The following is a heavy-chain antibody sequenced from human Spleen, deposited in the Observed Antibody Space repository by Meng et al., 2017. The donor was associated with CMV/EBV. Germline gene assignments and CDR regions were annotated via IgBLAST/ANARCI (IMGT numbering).Heavy chain of an antibody. CDR1: GFTFSSYA. J-gene: IGHJ6*02. D-gene: IGHD3-16*01. V-gene: IGHV3-23*01. Sequence: GGSLRLSCAASGFTFSSYAMTWVRQAPGKGLEWVSTISDSGDNTYYADSVKGRFTISRDNSKNTLYLQMNSLRAEDTAVYYCAKDLGDTANYYYYGMDVWGQGTTVTVSS. CDR3: AKDLGDTANYYYYGMDV. CDR2: ISDSGDNT.